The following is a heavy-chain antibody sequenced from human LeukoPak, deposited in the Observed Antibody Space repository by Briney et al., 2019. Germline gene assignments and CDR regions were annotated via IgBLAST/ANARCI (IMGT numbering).Heavy chain of an antibody. CDR2: INRGGDNI. J-gene: IGHJ4*02. CDR1: GFTLSNYA. CDR3: ARDHDWAFDY. V-gene: IGHV3-48*02. D-gene: IGHD3-9*01. Sequence: GGSLRLSCAASGFTLSNYAMTWVRQAPGKGLEWLAYINRGGDNIWYADSVKGRFTISRDNARDSLFLQMNSLRDEDTAVYYCARDHDWAFDYWGQGTLVTVSS.